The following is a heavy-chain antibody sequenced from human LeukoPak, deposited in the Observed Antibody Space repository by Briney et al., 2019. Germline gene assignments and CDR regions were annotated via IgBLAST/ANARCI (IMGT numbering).Heavy chain of an antibody. Sequence: GGSLRLSCAASGFTFSSYWMHWVRQAPGKGLVWVSRINSDGSSTSYADPVKGRFTISRDNAKNTLYLQMNSLRAEDTAVYYCARVGTPYYYGSGFDYWGQGTLVTVSS. CDR2: INSDGSST. V-gene: IGHV3-74*01. CDR1: GFTFSSYW. CDR3: ARVGTPYYYGSGFDY. J-gene: IGHJ4*02. D-gene: IGHD3-10*01.